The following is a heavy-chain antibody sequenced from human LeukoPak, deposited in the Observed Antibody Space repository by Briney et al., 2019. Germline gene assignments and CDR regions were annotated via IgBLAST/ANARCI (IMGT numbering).Heavy chain of an antibody. CDR3: ASPYYYDSSGYQRAHWYFDL. CDR2: IIPIFGTA. CDR1: GGTFISYA. D-gene: IGHD3-22*01. Sequence: SVKVSCKASGGTFISYAISWVRQAPGRGLEWMGGIIPIFGTANYAQKFQGRVTITTDESTSTAYMELSSLRSEDTAVYYCASPYYYDSSGYQRAHWYFDLWGRGTLVTVSS. V-gene: IGHV1-69*05. J-gene: IGHJ2*01.